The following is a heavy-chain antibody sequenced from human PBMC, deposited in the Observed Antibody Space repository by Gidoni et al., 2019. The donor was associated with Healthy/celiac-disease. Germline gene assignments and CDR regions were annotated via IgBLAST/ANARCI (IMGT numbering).Heavy chain of an antibody. D-gene: IGHD3-10*01. CDR2: ICSHGSNK. Sequence: QVQLLESVGGVVQPGRSLRLSCAASAFTFSSYVMHWVSQATVKGLEWVVVICSHGSNKYYADSLKVRFTISRDNSKNTLYLQMNSLRAEDTAVYYCAHFSEVASGGFDYWCQGTLVTVSS. V-gene: IGHV3-33*01. CDR3: AHFSEVASGGFDY. CDR1: AFTFSSYV. J-gene: IGHJ4*02.